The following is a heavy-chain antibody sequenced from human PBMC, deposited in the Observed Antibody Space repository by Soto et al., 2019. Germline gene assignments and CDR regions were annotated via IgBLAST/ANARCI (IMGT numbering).Heavy chain of an antibody. CDR3: ARDAHGMDV. CDR2: IFFTGIT. CDR1: GGSVTTGSYN. Sequence: QVQLQESGPGLVRPSETLSLTCTVSGGSVTTGSYNWSWIRRPPGKGLEWVGNIFFTGITHYNPSLNNRVTTSVDTSKNQFSLTVTFVTAADTAVYYCARDAHGMDVWGQGTTVTVSS. V-gene: IGHV4-61*01. J-gene: IGHJ6*02.